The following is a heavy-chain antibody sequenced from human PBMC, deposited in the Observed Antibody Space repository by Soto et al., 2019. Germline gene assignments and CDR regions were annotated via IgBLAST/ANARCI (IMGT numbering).Heavy chain of an antibody. CDR3: ARGTGRVTTFDGLDV. Sequence: QVQLAESGGGVVQPGRSLRLSCAASGFTFSHYPMHWVRQAPGKGLAWVAVISYDGSNNYYADSVEGRFTISRDNSKNTLYLQMNSLRGDYTAVYYCARGTGRVTTFDGLDVWRQVTTVTVSS. J-gene: IGHJ6*01. CDR1: GFTFSHYP. D-gene: IGHD4-17*01. CDR2: ISYDGSNN. V-gene: IGHV3-30-3*01.